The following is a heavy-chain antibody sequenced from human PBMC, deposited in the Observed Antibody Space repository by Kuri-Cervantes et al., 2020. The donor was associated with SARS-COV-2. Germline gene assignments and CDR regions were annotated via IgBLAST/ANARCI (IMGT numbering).Heavy chain of an antibody. CDR1: GGSISSYY. J-gene: IGHJ3*02. D-gene: IGHD3-3*01. V-gene: IGHV4-4*07. CDR2: IYTSGST. Sequence: SETLSLTCTVSGGSISSYYWSWIRQPAGKGLEWIGRIYTSGSTNYNPSLKSRVTMSVDTSKNQFSLKLSSVTAADTAVYYCARDGHVWSGYQHAFDIWGQGTMVTVSS. CDR3: ARDGHVWSGYQHAFDI.